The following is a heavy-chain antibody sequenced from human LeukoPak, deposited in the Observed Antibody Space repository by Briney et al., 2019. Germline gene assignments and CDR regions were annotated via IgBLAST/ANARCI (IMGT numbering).Heavy chain of an antibody. CDR3: ARRIVRQNYYGSGSLYNWFDP. J-gene: IGHJ5*02. CDR1: GYSFTSYW. D-gene: IGHD3-10*01. CDR2: IYPGDSDT. V-gene: IGHV5-51*01. Sequence: GESLKISCKGSGYSFTSYWIGWVRQMPGKGLEWMGIIYPGDSDTRYSPSLQGQVTISADKSISTAYLQWSSLKASDTAMYYCARRIVRQNYYGSGSLYNWFDPWGQGTLVTVSS.